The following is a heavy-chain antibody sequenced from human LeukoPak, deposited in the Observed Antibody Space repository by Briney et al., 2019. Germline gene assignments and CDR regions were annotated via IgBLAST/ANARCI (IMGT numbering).Heavy chain of an antibody. CDR2: ISHSTTT. CDR1: GYSISSTFY. D-gene: IGHD2-21*01. J-gene: IGHJ4*02. CDR3: ARVNPPVATFDY. Sequence: SETLSLTCHVSGYSISSTFYGAWIRQPPGKGLEWIATISHSTTTYYTPSLKSRLTMSMDTSKNQFSLKLRSVPVADTAVYYCARVNPPVATFDYWGQGTLVSVSS. V-gene: IGHV4-38-2*02.